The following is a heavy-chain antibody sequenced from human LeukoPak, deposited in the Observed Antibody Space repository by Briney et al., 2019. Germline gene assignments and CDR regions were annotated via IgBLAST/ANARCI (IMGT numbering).Heavy chain of an antibody. D-gene: IGHD3-16*01. CDR1: GYTFTGYY. V-gene: IGHV3-23*01. CDR3: AKDDDWGRYKH. Sequence: ASVKVSCKASGYTFTGYYMHWVRQAPGKGLEWVSGISPSGDITYYTDSVRGRFTISRENFKNTLSLQVNSLRAEDTAMYYCAKDDDWGRYKHWGQGTLVTVSS. J-gene: IGHJ1*01. CDR2: ISPSGDIT.